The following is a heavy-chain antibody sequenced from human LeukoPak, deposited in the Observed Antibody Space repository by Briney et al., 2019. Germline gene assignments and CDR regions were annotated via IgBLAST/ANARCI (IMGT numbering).Heavy chain of an antibody. CDR1: GGSISSYY. CDR3: ASGYCGGACQLGGVDM. Sequence: SETLSLTCTVSGGSISSYYWSWIRQPPGKGLEWIGYIYYSGSTNYIPSLKSRVTISVDTSKNQFSLKLSSVTAADTAVYYCASGYCGGACQLGGVDMWGQGTMVTVSS. CDR2: IYYSGST. D-gene: IGHD2-21*02. V-gene: IGHV4-59*01. J-gene: IGHJ3*02.